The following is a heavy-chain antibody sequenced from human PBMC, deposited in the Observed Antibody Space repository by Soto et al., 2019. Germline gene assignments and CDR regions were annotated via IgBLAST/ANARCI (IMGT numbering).Heavy chain of an antibody. Sequence: QVQLVQSGAEVKKPGASVKVSCKASGYTFTSYGISWVRQAPGQGLEWMGWISASNGNTNYAQKLQGRVTMTTDTSTSTAYMELRSLRSDDTAVYYCARDPVSEWLAPRWFDPWGQGTLVTVSS. V-gene: IGHV1-18*01. CDR2: ISASNGNT. D-gene: IGHD6-19*01. CDR1: GYTFTSYG. J-gene: IGHJ5*02. CDR3: ARDPVSEWLAPRWFDP.